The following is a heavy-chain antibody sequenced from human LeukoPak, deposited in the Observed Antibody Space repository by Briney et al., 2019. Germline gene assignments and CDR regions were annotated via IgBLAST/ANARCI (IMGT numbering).Heavy chain of an antibody. CDR2: ISYDGSNK. V-gene: IGHV3-30*04. CDR1: GFTFSSYA. D-gene: IGHD6-19*01. CDR3: AREVAGINWFDP. J-gene: IGHJ5*02. Sequence: PGGSLRLSCAASGFTFSSYAMHWVRQAPGKGLEWVAVISYDGSNKYYADSVKGRFTISRDNSKNTLYLQMNSLRAEDTAVYYCAREVAGINWFDPWGQGTLVIVSS.